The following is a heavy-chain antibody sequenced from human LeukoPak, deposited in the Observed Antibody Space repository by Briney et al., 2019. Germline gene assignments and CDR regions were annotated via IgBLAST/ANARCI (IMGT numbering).Heavy chain of an antibody. J-gene: IGHJ3*02. Sequence: SETLSLTCTGSGDSISSYYWNWIRQPPGKGLEWIGYVYYSGSTTYNPSLKSRVTISVDTSKTQFSLKLSSVTAADTAVYYCARRLKLATPRPGDAFDIWGQGTMVTVSS. CDR3: ARRLKLATPRPGDAFDI. CDR1: GDSISSYY. CDR2: VYYSGST. D-gene: IGHD1-1*01. V-gene: IGHV4-59*01.